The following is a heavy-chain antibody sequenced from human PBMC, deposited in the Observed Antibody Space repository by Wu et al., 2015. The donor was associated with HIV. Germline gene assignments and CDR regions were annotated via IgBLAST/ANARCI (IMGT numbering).Heavy chain of an antibody. J-gene: IGHJ2*01. CDR2: IIPIFNIG. CDR3: ARRASSGIYWYFDL. V-gene: IGHV1-69*05. D-gene: IGHD3-22*01. CDR1: GGTFRSSS. Sequence: QVQLVQSGAEVKKPGSSVKVSCEASGGTFRSSSINWLRQAPGQGLEWMGGIIPIFNIGNYAQKFQDRVTITTDESTNTGYMEMSSLRSEDTAVYYCARRASSGIYWYFDLWGHGTLVTVS.